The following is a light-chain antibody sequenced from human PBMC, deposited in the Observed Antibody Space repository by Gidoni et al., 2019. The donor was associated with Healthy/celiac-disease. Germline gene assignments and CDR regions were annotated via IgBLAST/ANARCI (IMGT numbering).Light chain of an antibody. Sequence: IQLTQSPSSLSASVGDRVTITCRASQSISSYLKWYQKKPGKAPKLLIYAASSLQSGVPSRFSGSGSGTDFTSTISSLQPEDVATYYCQQSYSTPLTFGGGTKVEIK. CDR1: QSISSY. CDR2: AAS. CDR3: QQSYSTPLT. J-gene: IGKJ4*01. V-gene: IGKV1-39*01.